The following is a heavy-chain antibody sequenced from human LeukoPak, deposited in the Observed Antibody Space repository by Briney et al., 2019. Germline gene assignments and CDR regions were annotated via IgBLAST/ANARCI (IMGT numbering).Heavy chain of an antibody. J-gene: IGHJ4*02. Sequence: PSETLSLTCTVSGGSIRFSSYYWGWIRQSPGKGLEWIGSIYYSGSTYYNPSLKSRVTISVDTSKNQFSLKLSSVTAADTAVYYCASLDRRDGYNSVDYWGQGTLVTVSS. CDR1: GGSIRFSSYY. CDR3: ASLDRRDGYNSVDY. V-gene: IGHV4-39*01. D-gene: IGHD5-24*01. CDR2: IYYSGST.